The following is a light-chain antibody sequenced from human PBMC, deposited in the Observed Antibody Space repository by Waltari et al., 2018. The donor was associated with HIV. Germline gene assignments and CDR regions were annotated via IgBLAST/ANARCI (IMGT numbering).Light chain of an antibody. J-gene: IGLJ2*01. V-gene: IGLV2-11*01. Sequence: QSALTQPRSVSGSPGQSVTMSCSGTSSDVGGYKYVSWYQQHPGKAPKLLIYDVNKRPSGVSDRFSGSKSGNTASLTISGLQVEDEADYYCCSYAGSYTLVFGGGTKLTVL. CDR1: SSDVGGYKY. CDR2: DVN. CDR3: CSYAGSYTLV.